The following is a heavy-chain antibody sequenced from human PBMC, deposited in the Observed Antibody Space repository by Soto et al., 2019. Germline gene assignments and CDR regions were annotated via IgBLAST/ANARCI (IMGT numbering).Heavy chain of an antibody. V-gene: IGHV4-30-2*01. Sequence: PSETLSLTCAVSGGSISSGGYSWSWIRQPPGKGLEWIGYIYHSGSTYYNPSLKSRVTISVDRSKNQFSLKLSSVTAADTAVYYCARDHPHSYGVYYFDYWGQGTPVTVSS. CDR1: GGSISSGGYS. J-gene: IGHJ4*02. CDR2: IYHSGST. CDR3: ARDHPHSYGVYYFDY. D-gene: IGHD5-18*01.